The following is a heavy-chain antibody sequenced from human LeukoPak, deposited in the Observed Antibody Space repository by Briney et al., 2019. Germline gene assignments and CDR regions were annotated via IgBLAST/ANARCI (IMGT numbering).Heavy chain of an antibody. J-gene: IGHJ6*03. CDR3: ARVGGYCSSTSCNPQYYYYYMDV. CDR1: GYTFTSYD. V-gene: IGHV1-8*03. CDR2: MNPNSGNT. D-gene: IGHD2-2*01. Sequence: ASVKVSCKASGYTFTSYDINWVRQATGQGLEWMGWMNPNSGNTGYAQKFQGRVTITRNTSISTAYMELSSLRSEDTAVDYCARVGGYCSSTSCNPQYYYYYMDVWGKGTTVTVSS.